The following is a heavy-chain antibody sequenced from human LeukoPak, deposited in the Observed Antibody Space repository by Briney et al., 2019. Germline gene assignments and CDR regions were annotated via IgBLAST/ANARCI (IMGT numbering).Heavy chain of an antibody. J-gene: IGHJ4*02. CDR2: IYPGDSDT. Sequence: GESLKISCKASAYSFTTYWIGWVRQMPGKGLEWMGIIYPGDSDTRYSPSFQGQVTISADKSIRTAYLQWSSLKASDTAMYYCARHVAPFFQPGYWGQGTLVTVSS. CDR3: ARHVAPFFQPGY. V-gene: IGHV5-51*01. CDR1: AYSFTTYW. D-gene: IGHD2-2*01.